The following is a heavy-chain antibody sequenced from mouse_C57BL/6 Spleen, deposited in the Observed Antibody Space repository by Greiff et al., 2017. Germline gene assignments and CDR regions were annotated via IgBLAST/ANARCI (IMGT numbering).Heavy chain of an antibody. CDR2: IYPGDGDT. J-gene: IGHJ3*01. CDR3: ARGGTLAY. V-gene: IGHV1-82*01. D-gene: IGHD2-14*01. Sequence: QVQLKQSGPELVKPGASVKISCKASGYAFSSSWMNWVKQRPGKGLEWIGRIYPGDGDTNYNGKFKGKATLTADKSSSTAYMQLSSLTPEDSAVYFCARGGTLAYWGQGTLVTVSA. CDR1: GYAFSSSW.